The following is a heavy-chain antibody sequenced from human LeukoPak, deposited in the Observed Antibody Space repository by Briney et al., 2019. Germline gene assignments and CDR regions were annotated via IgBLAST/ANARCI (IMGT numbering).Heavy chain of an antibody. V-gene: IGHV3-30*02. CDR2: IRYDGSNK. CDR1: GFTFSSYG. D-gene: IGHD6-25*01. Sequence: GGSMRLSCAASGFTFSSYGMHWVRQAPGKGLEWVAFIRYDGSNKYYADSVKGRFTISRDNSKNTLYLQMNSLRAEDTAVYYCAKDMAATLDYWGQGTLVTVSS. CDR3: AKDMAATLDY. J-gene: IGHJ4*02.